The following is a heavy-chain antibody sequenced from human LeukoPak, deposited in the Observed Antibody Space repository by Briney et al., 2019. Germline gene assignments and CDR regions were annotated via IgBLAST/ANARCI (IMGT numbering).Heavy chain of an antibody. CDR3: ARDAVAGTFDY. J-gene: IGHJ4*02. Sequence: PGGSLRLSCAASGFTFGSYSMNWVRQAPGKGLEWVSSISSSSSYIYYADSVKGRFTISRDNAKNSLYLQMNSLRAEDTAVYYCARDAVAGTFDYWGQGTLVTVSS. V-gene: IGHV3-21*01. CDR2: ISSSSSYI. D-gene: IGHD6-19*01. CDR1: GFTFGSYS.